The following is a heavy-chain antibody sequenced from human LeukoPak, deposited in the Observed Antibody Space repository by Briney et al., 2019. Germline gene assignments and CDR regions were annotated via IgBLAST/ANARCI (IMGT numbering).Heavy chain of an antibody. CDR1: GFTFSSYS. D-gene: IGHD6-6*01. V-gene: IGHV3-21*01. Sequence: PGGSLRLSCAASGFTFSSYSMNWVRQAPGKGLEWVSSIRSSSSYIYYADSLKGRFTISRDNAKSSLYLQMNSLRAEDSAVYYCARDGPSIAADFDCWGQGTLVTVSS. CDR2: IRSSSSYI. CDR3: ARDGPSIAADFDC. J-gene: IGHJ4*02.